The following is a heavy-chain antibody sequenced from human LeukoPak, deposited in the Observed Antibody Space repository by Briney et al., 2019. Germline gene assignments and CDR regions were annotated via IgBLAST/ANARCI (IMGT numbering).Heavy chain of an antibody. V-gene: IGHV1-18*01. Sequence: ASVKVSCKASGYTFTSYGISWVRQAPGQGLEWMGWISAYNGNTNYAQKLQGRVTMTTDTSTSTAYMELRGLRSDDTAVYYCARDLYYDYIWGSYRYFDYWGQGTLVTVSS. CDR1: GYTFTSYG. CDR3: ARDLYYDYIWGSYRYFDY. J-gene: IGHJ4*02. D-gene: IGHD3-16*02. CDR2: ISAYNGNT.